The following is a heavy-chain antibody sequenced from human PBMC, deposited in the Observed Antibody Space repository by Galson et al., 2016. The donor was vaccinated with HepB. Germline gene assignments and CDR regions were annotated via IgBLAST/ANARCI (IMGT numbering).Heavy chain of an antibody. J-gene: IGHJ4*02. CDR1: GFTFSNYW. V-gene: IGHV3-74*01. CDR2: INGDGSIT. CDR3: LRLSKRENFDY. Sequence: SLRLSCAASGFTFSNYWMHWVRQAPGKGLVWVSRINGDGSITDYADSVKGRFTISRDNVKNTLYLQMNSLRAEDTAVYYCLRLSKRENFDYGGQGTLATVSS. D-gene: IGHD5-24*01.